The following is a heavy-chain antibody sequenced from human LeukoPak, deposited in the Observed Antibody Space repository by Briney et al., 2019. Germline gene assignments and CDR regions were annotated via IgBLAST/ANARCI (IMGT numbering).Heavy chain of an antibody. CDR2: IYHSGST. CDR3: ARKPGIAVALVRGYFDY. D-gene: IGHD6-19*01. CDR1: GGSISSSNW. Sequence: PSGTLSLTCAVSGGSISSSNWWSWVRQPPGKGLEWIGEIYHSGSTNYNPSLKSRVTISVDKSKNQFSLKLSSVTAADTAVYYCARKPGIAVALVRGYFDYWGQGTLVTVSS. J-gene: IGHJ4*02. V-gene: IGHV4-4*02.